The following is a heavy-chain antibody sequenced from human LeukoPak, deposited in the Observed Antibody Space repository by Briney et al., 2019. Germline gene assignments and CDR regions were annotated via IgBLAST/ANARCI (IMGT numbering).Heavy chain of an antibody. Sequence: ASVKVSCNVSGYTFTSYDINWVRQATGQGLEWMGWMNPNSGNTGYAQKFQGRVTITRNTSISTAYMELSSLRSEDTAVYYCAKAYRGYYYYMDVWGKGTTVTVSS. V-gene: IGHV1-8*03. CDR2: MNPNSGNT. D-gene: IGHD1-14*01. CDR1: GYTFTSYD. J-gene: IGHJ6*03. CDR3: AKAYRGYYYYMDV.